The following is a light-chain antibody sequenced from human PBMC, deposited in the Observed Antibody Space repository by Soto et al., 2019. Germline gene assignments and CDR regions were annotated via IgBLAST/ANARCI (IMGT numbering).Light chain of an antibody. CDR1: SSDVGGYNY. CDR3: SSYTSSSPYVV. V-gene: IGLV2-14*03. CDR2: DVS. Sequence: QSALTQPASVSGSPGQSITISCTGTSSDVGGYNYVSWYQQHPGKAPKLMIYDVSNRPSGVSNRFSGSKSGNTASLTISGLQAEDEADYSCSSYTSSSPYVVFGGGTKVTVL. J-gene: IGLJ2*01.